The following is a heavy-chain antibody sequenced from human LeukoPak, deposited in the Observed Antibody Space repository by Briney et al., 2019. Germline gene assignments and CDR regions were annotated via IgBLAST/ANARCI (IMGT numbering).Heavy chain of an antibody. V-gene: IGHV4-30-4*08. CDR2: IYYSGST. CDR1: GGSISSGDYY. CDR3: ARGLGYCSSTSRYFYWFDP. Sequence: PSQTLSLTCTVSGGSISSGDYYWSWIRQPPGKGLEWIGYIYYSGSTYYNPSLKSRVTISVDTSKNQFSLKLSSVTAADTAVYYCARGLGYCSSTSRYFYWFDPWGQGTLATVSS. J-gene: IGHJ5*02. D-gene: IGHD2-2*03.